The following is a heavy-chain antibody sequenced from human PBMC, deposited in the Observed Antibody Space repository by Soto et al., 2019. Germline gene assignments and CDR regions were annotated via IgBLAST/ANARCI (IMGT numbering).Heavy chain of an antibody. CDR1: GFTFSSYA. CDR2: ISGSGGST. V-gene: IGHV3-23*01. D-gene: IGHD6-13*01. J-gene: IGHJ4*02. Sequence: EVQLLESGGGLVQPGGSLRLSCAASGFTFSSYAMSWVRQAPGKGLEWVSAISGSGGSTYYADSVKGRFTISRDNSKNTLYVQMNSLRAEDTAVYYCAKDLGYGDYFDYWGQGTLVTVSS. CDR3: AKDLGYGDYFDY.